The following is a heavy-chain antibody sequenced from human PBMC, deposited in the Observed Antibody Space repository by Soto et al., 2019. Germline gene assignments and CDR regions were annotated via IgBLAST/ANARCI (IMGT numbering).Heavy chain of an antibody. Sequence: PXATLSLTCAVYGGSFSGYYWSWIRQPPGKGLEWIGETSQSVSTNYNPSLKSRVTISVDTSKNQFSLKLSSVTAADTAVYYCERGTGQLVEKWGQGTLVTVSS. D-gene: IGHD6-13*01. CDR1: GGSFSGYY. J-gene: IGHJ4*02. CDR2: TSQSVST. V-gene: IGHV4-34*01. CDR3: ERGTGQLVEK.